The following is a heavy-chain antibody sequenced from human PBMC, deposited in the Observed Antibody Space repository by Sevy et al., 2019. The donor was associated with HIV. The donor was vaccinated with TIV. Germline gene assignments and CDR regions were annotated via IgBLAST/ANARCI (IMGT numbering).Heavy chain of an antibody. CDR3: ARYPIVVVPAAEYYFDY. Sequence: GESLKISCKGSGYTFSNYWIGWVRQMPGKGLEWMGVIYPGDSVTRYSPSFQGQVTMSADKSTGTAYLQWGSLKTSDTAIYYCARYPIVVVPAAEYYFDYWGQGTLVTVSS. J-gene: IGHJ4*02. CDR2: IYPGDSVT. CDR1: GYTFSNYW. D-gene: IGHD2-2*01. V-gene: IGHV5-51*01.